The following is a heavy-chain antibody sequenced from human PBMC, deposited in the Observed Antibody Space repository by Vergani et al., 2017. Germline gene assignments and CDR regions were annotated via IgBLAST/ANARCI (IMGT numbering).Heavy chain of an antibody. CDR2: ISGSGGST. CDR1: GFTFNHYA. Sequence: EVQLLESGGDLVQPGGSLRLSCAASGFTFNHYAMNWVRQAPGKGLEWVSGISGSGGSTYYAGSVKGRFTNSRDSSKTTLYLQMNSLSAGETAVYYCAKANPRNSGYDYLYYYHAMDVGGQGTTVTVSS. CDR3: AKANPRNSGYDYLYYYHAMDV. V-gene: IGHV3-23*01. D-gene: IGHD5-12*01. J-gene: IGHJ6*02.